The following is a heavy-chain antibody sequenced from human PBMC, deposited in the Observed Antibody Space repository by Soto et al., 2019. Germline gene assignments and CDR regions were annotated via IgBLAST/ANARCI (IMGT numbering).Heavy chain of an antibody. D-gene: IGHD3-3*01. Sequence: PETLSLTYAVYGGSFSGYYWSWIRQPPGKGLEWIGEINHSGSTNYNPSLKSRVTISVDTSKNQFSLKLSSVTAADTAVYYCARRKGDDDCWSGYYGGNDGMDVWGQGHTVT. CDR3: ARRKGDDDCWSGYYGGNDGMDV. J-gene: IGHJ6*01. V-gene: IGHV4-34*01. CDR1: GGSFSGYY. CDR2: INHSGST.